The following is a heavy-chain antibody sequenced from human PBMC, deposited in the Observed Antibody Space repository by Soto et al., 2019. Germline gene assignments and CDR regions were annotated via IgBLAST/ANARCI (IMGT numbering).Heavy chain of an antibody. J-gene: IGHJ4*02. Sequence: LCGGSISSGGYYWSWIRQHPGKGMEWIGYIYYSGSTYYNPSLKSRVTISVDTSKNQFSLKLSSVTAADTAVYYCARAAVVSTNSEFDSWGQGNLVTVSS. CDR1: GGSISSGGYY. D-gene: IGHD2-8*01. V-gene: IGHV4-31*02. CDR3: ARAAVVSTNSEFDS. CDR2: IYYSGST.